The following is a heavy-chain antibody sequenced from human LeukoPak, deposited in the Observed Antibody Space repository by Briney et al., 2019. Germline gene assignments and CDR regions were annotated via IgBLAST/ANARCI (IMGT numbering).Heavy chain of an antibody. CDR1: GFTFSSYA. D-gene: IGHD3-10*01. Sequence: PGRSLRLSCAASGFTFSSYAMHWVRQAPGKGLEWVAVISYDGSNKYYADSVKGRFTISRDNSKNTLFLQMNSVRVEDTAVYFCARDGKMFRGPMIMRHFDYWGQGALVTVSS. CDR2: ISYDGSNK. J-gene: IGHJ4*02. V-gene: IGHV3-30*04. CDR3: ARDGKMFRGPMIMRHFDY.